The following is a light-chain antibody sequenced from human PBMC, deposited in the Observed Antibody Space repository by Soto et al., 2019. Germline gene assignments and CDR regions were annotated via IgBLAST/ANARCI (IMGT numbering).Light chain of an antibody. CDR3: HQYGYSPLVT. Sequence: EIVLTQSPGTLSLSPGERATLSCRASQSVSSSYLAWYQQKPGQAPRLLIYVASSRATGIPDRFSCSGSGTEFHLTVSRLEPQDFAVDYCHQYGYSPLVTFGPGTKVDIK. CDR1: QSVSSSY. V-gene: IGKV3-20*01. CDR2: VAS. J-gene: IGKJ3*01.